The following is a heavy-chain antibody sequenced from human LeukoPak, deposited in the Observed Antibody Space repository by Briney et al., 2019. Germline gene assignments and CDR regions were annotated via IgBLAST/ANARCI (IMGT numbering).Heavy chain of an antibody. V-gene: IGHV1-2*02. CDR3: ARVVLWFGEEVDV. J-gene: IGHJ6*02. CDR2: INPNSGGT. D-gene: IGHD3-10*01. CDR1: GYTFTCYY. Sequence: ATVTVSFKGSGYTFTCYYIHWVRQAPGQGLEWMGWINPNSGGTNYAQKFQGRVTMTRDTSISTAYMELSRLRSDDTAVYYCARVVLWFGEEVDVWGQGTTVTVSS.